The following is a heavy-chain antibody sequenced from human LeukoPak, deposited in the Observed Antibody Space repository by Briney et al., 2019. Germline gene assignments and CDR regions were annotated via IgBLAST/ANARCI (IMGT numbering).Heavy chain of an antibody. CDR1: GYTFTTDG. Sequence: EASVNVSCKASGYTFTTDGINWGRQAPGQGVEWVGWISGYDGKTNYAQKLRDRVTMLRDTATSTVYMELRSLTTDDTAVYYCARDQPRRGPGNHDYWGQGTLVTVSS. V-gene: IGHV1-18*01. CDR2: ISGYDGKT. J-gene: IGHJ4*02. D-gene: IGHD1-26*01. CDR3: ARDQPRRGPGNHDY.